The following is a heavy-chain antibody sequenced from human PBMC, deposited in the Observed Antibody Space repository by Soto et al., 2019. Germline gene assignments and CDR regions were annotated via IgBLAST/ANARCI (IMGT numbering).Heavy chain of an antibody. Sequence: SETLSLTSADSRSSISTTHSSGMWVRQPQGKGLAWLGYISYLGITYYNPSLKSRGSMSVDRSKNQFSLRLNSVTAADTALYYCARDYCRGGSCYGAYWGKGAPVTASS. V-gene: IGHV4-30-2*01. CDR1: RSSISTTHSS. D-gene: IGHD2-15*01. J-gene: IGHJ4*02. CDR3: ARDYCRGGSCYGAY. CDR2: ISYLGIT.